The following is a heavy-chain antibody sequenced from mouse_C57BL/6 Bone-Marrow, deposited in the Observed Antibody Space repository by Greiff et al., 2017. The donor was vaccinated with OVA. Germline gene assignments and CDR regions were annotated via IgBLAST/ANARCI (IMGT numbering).Heavy chain of an antibody. CDR2: ISDGGSYT. J-gene: IGHJ4*01. V-gene: IGHV5-4*01. CDR1: GFTFSSYA. Sequence: DVHLVESGGGLVKPGGSLKLSCAASGFTFSSYAMSWVRQTPEKRLEWVATISDGGSYTYYPDNVKGRFTISRDNAKNNLYLQMSHLKSEDTAMYYCARDEVVATDYAMDYWGQGTSVTVSS. D-gene: IGHD1-1*01. CDR3: ARDEVVATDYAMDY.